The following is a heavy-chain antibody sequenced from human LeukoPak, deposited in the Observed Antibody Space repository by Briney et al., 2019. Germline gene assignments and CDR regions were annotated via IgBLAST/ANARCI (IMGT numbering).Heavy chain of an antibody. J-gene: IGHJ6*03. CDR1: GGTFSSYA. D-gene: IGHD4-23*01. CDR2: IIPIFGTA. CDR3: ARGPVPLRDYGGNSGYYYMDV. Sequence: SVKVSCKASGGTFSSYAISWVRQAPGQGLEWMGGIIPIFGTANYAQKFQGRVTITADKSTSTAYMELSSLRSEDTAVYYCARGPVPLRDYGGNSGYYYMDVWGKGTTVTVSS. V-gene: IGHV1-69*06.